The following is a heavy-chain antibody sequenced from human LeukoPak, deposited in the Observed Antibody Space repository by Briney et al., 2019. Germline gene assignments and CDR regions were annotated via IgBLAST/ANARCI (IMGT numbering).Heavy chain of an antibody. Sequence: ASVTVSCKASGYTFTSYDINWVRQAPGQGLEWMGWMNPNSGNTVYAQKFQGRVTITRNTSISTAYMELSSLRSEDTAVYYCARDNSVRDTAWWFDPWGQGTLVTVSS. J-gene: IGHJ5*02. CDR3: ARDNSVRDTAWWFDP. CDR1: GYTFTSYD. CDR2: MNPNSGNT. V-gene: IGHV1-8*03. D-gene: IGHD2-21*02.